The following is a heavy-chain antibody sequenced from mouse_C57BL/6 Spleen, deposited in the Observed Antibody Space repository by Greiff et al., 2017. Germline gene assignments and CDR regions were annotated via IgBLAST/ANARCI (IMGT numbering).Heavy chain of an antibody. CDR1: GFTFSDYG. V-gene: IGHV5-17*01. D-gene: IGHD3-2*02. J-gene: IGHJ2*01. CDR3: ARPGTAQAFYFDY. CDR2: ISSGSSTI. Sequence: EVQLVESGGGLVKPGGSLKLSCAASGFTFSDYGMHWVRQAPEKGLEWVAYISSGSSTIYYAATVKGRFTISRDNAKNTLFLQMTSLRSEDTAMYYCARPGTAQAFYFDYWGQGTTLTVSS.